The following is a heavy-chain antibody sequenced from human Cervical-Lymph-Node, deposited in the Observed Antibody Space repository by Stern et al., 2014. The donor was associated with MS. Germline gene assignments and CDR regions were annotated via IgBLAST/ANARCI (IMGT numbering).Heavy chain of an antibody. CDR2: SWSDGTKE. Sequence: VQLVESGGGAVQPGRSLRLSCATSGFTFSGYGMYWVRQAPGKGLELGAISWSDGTKEDYADSVKGRFTISRDNSKNTLYLQMTSLRAEDTAVYYCARDDRTSWYGGMPHWGQGTLVTVSS. V-gene: IGHV3-33*01. D-gene: IGHD6-13*01. CDR3: ARDDRTSWYGGMPH. J-gene: IGHJ4*02. CDR1: GFTFSGYG.